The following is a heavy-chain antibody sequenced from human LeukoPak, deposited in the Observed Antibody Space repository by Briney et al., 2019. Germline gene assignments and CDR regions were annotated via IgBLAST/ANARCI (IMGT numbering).Heavy chain of an antibody. CDR2: IYYSGST. J-gene: IGHJ3*02. CDR3: ARDRSYYDSSGYYSDAFDI. V-gene: IGHV4-59*01. CDR1: GGSISSYY. Sequence: SETLSLXCTVSGGSISSYYWSWNRQPPGKGLEWIGYIYYSGSTNYNPSLKSRVTISVDTSKNQFSLKLSSVTAADTAVYYCARDRSYYDSSGYYSDAFDIWGQGTMVTVSS. D-gene: IGHD3-22*01.